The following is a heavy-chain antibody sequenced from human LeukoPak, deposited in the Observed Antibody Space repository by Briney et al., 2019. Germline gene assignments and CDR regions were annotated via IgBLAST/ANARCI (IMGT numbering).Heavy chain of an antibody. CDR1: GFTFSSYE. V-gene: IGHV3-48*03. Sequence: GSLRLSCAASGFTFSSYEMNWVRQAPGKGLEWVSYISSSGSTIYYADSVKGRFTISRDNAKNSLYLQMNSLRAEDTAVYHCARDSYSGSYSDIWGQGTMVTVSS. CDR2: ISSSGSTI. CDR3: ARDSYSGSYSDI. D-gene: IGHD1-26*01. J-gene: IGHJ3*02.